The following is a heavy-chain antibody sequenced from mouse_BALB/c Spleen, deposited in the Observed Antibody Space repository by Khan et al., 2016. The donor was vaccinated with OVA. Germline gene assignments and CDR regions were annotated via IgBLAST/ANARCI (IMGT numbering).Heavy chain of an antibody. CDR1: GYSITSAYC. CDR2: ISYDGSN. J-gene: IGHJ1*01. V-gene: IGHV3-6*02. CDR3: ARGGVVVPYWYFDV. D-gene: IGHD1-1*01. Sequence: VQLKQSGPGLVKPSQSLSLTCSVTGYSITSAYCWNWIRQFPGNKLEWMGYISYDGSNNYNPSLKNRISIPRDTSKNQFFLTLNSVTTADTATYHCARGGVVVPYWYFDVWGAGTTVTASS.